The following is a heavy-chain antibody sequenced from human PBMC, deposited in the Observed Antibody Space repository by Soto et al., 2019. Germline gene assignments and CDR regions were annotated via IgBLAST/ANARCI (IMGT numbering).Heavy chain of an antibody. D-gene: IGHD3-10*01. CDR1: GGTFSSYA. J-gene: IGHJ5*02. CDR2: IIPIFGTA. CDR3: ARDETAMVRGWFDP. Sequence: GASVKVSCKASGGTFSSYAISWVRQAPGQGLEWMGGIIPIFGTANYAQKFQGRVTITADESTSTAYMELSSLRSEDTAVYYCARDETAMVRGWFDPWGQGTLVTVSS. V-gene: IGHV1-69*13.